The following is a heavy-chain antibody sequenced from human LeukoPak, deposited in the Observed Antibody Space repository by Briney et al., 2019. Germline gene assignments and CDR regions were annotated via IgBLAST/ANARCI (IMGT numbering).Heavy chain of an antibody. Sequence: GGSLTLSCAASVFTYSSYAMSWVRQAPGKGLEWVSAISGSGGSTYYADSVKGRFTISRDNARNSLYLHMNTLRAEDTAVYYCAREKRGTDAFDIWGQGTMVTASS. CDR1: VFTYSSYA. V-gene: IGHV3-23*01. J-gene: IGHJ3*02. CDR3: AREKRGTDAFDI. D-gene: IGHD3-10*01. CDR2: ISGSGGST.